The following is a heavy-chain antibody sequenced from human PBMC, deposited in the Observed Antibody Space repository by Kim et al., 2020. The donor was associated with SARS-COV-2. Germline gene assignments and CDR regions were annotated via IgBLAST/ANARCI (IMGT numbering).Heavy chain of an antibody. D-gene: IGHD7-27*01. J-gene: IGHJ5*02. Sequence: SVKVSCKASGGTFSSYAISWVRQAPGQGLEWMGRIIPILGIANYAQKFQGRVTITADKSTSTAYMELSSLRSEDTAVYYCAEGKRTGDSNWFDPWGQGTLVTVSS. CDR1: GGTFSSYA. CDR2: IIPILGIA. V-gene: IGHV1-69*04. CDR3: AEGKRTGDSNWFDP.